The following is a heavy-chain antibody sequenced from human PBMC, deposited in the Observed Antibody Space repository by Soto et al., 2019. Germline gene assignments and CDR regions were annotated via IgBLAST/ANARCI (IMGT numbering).Heavy chain of an antibody. D-gene: IGHD1-26*01. Sequence: ASVKVSCKVSGYTLTELSMHWVRQAPGKGLEWMGGFDPEDGETIYAQKFQGRVTMTEDTSTDTAYMELSSLRSEDTAVYYCASSLLRYYGMDVWGQGTTVTVSS. J-gene: IGHJ6*02. V-gene: IGHV1-24*01. CDR3: ASSLLRYYGMDV. CDR2: FDPEDGET. CDR1: GYTLTELS.